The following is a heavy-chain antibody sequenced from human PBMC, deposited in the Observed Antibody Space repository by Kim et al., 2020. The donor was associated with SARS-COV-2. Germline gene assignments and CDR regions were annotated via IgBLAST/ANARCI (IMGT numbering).Heavy chain of an antibody. CDR3: AKPYLLWFGEFPDY. CDR1: GFTFSSYG. Sequence: GGSLRLSCAASGFTFSSYGMHWVRQAPGKGLEWVAVISYDGSNKYYADSVKGRFTISRDNSKNTLYLQMNSLRAEDTAVYYCAKPYLLWFGEFPDYWGQGTLVTVSS. V-gene: IGHV3-30*18. J-gene: IGHJ4*02. CDR2: ISYDGSNK. D-gene: IGHD3-10*01.